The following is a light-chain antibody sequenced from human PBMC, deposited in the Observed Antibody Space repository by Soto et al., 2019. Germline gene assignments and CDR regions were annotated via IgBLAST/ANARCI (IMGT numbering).Light chain of an antibody. CDR2: DVS. CDR1: SSDVGGYNS. Sequence: QSVLTQPASVSGSPGQSITISCTGTSSDVGGYNSVSWYQQLPGKAPKLIIYDVSNRPSGVSNRFSGSKSDNTASLTISGFQVEDEADYYCSSYKTSSTRYVFGTGTKVTVL. V-gene: IGLV2-14*01. CDR3: SSYKTSSTRYV. J-gene: IGLJ1*01.